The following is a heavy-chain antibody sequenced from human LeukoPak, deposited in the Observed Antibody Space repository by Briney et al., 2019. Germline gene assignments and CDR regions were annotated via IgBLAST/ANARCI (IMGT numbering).Heavy chain of an antibody. CDR3: ARSLMGEGFDY. CDR1: GFTFSSYA. V-gene: IGHV3-30*04. D-gene: IGHD3-10*01. CDR2: ISYDGSNK. Sequence: GGSLRLSSAASGFTFSSYAMHWVRQAPGKGLEWVAVISYDGSNKYYADSVKGRFTISRDNSKNTLYLQMNSLRAEDTAVYYCARSLMGEGFDYWGQGTLVTVSS. J-gene: IGHJ4*02.